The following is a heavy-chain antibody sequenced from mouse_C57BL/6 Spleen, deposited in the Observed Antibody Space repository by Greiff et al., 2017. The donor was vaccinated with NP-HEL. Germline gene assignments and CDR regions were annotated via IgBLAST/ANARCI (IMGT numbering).Heavy chain of an antibody. Sequence: QVQLKESGPELVKPGASVKISCKASGYAFSSSWMNWVKQRPGKGLEWIGRIYPGDGDTNYNGKFKGKATLTADKSSSTAYMQLSSLTSEDSAVYFCAKGGNYLFDYWGQGTTLTVSS. J-gene: IGHJ2*01. CDR1: GYAFSSSW. CDR3: AKGGNYLFDY. D-gene: IGHD2-1*01. CDR2: IYPGDGDT. V-gene: IGHV1-82*01.